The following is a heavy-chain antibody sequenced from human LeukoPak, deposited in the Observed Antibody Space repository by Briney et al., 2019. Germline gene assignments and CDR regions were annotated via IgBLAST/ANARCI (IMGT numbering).Heavy chain of an antibody. D-gene: IGHD6-13*01. CDR3: ARLYSSSLGRVFDY. V-gene: IGHV4-59*01. CDR2: IYYSGST. CDR1: GGSISSYY. Sequence: PSETLSLTCTVSGGSISSYYWSWIRQPPRKGLEWIGYIYYSGSTNYSPSLKSRVTISVDTSKSQFSLKLSSVTAADTAVYYCARLYSSSLGRVFDYWGQGTLVTVSS. J-gene: IGHJ4*02.